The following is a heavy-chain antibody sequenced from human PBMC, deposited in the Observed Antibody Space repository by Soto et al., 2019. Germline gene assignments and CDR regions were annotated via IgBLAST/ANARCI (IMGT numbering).Heavy chain of an antibody. V-gene: IGHV3-30*03. CDR1: GFTFSSYG. CDR3: ATERDIVVVVAPLDY. Sequence: QVQLVESGGGVVQPGRSLRLSCAASGFTFSSYGMHWVRQAPGKGLEWVAVISYDGSNKYYADSVKGRFTISRDNSKNTLYLQMTRLRAEDTAVYYCATERDIVVVVAPLDYWGQGTLVTVSS. J-gene: IGHJ4*02. CDR2: ISYDGSNK. D-gene: IGHD2-15*01.